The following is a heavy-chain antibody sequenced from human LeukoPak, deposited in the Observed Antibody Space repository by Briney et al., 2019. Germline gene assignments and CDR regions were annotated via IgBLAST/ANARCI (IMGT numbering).Heavy chain of an antibody. CDR1: GFTFSSYW. CDR3: ARDSARITIFGVVRGDFDY. CDR2: IKQDGSEK. J-gene: IGHJ4*02. V-gene: IGHV3-7*01. D-gene: IGHD3-3*01. Sequence: GSLILSCAASGFTFSSYWMSWVRQAPGKGLEWVANIKQDGSEKYYVDSVKGRFTISRDNAKNSLYLQMNSLRAEDTAVYYCARDSARITIFGVVRGDFDYWGQGTLVTVSS.